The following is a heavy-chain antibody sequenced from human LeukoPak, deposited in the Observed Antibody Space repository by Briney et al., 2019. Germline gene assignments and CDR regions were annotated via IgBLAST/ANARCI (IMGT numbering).Heavy chain of an antibody. Sequence: GGSLRLSCAASGFTFTSHAMSWVRQAPGKGLEWVSSISRGSDYIYYADSLKGRFTSSRDNAKNSLYLQMNSLRAEDTAVYYCTTPAAGPRAEYSQHWGQGTLVIVSS. CDR2: ISRGSDYI. D-gene: IGHD6-13*01. CDR3: TTPAAGPRAEYSQH. V-gene: IGHV3-21*01. CDR1: GFTFTSHA. J-gene: IGHJ1*01.